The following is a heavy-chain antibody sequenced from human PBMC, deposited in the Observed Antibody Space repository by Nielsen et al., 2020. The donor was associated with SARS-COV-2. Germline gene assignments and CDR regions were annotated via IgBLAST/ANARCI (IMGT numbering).Heavy chain of an antibody. V-gene: IGHV4-31*03. Sequence: SETLSLTCTVSGGSISSGGYYWSWIRQHPGKGLEWIGYIYYSGTTYYSPSLKSRLNMSLDTSKNQFSLKLTSVTAADTAVYYCARDIVVDNSYYYGMDVWGQGTTVTVSS. D-gene: IGHD2-2*01. CDR3: ARDIVVDNSYYYGMDV. CDR1: GGSISSGGYY. CDR2: IYYSGTT. J-gene: IGHJ6*02.